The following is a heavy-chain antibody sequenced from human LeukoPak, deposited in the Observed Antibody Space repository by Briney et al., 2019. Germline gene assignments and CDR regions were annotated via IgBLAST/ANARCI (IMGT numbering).Heavy chain of an antibody. CDR3: ARGVYDSSGYYSYFDY. J-gene: IGHJ4*02. Sequence: GGSLRLSCAASGFTFSSYDMHWVRQATGKGLEWVSAIGTAGDPYYPGSVKGRFTISRENAKNSSYLQMNSLRAGDTAVYYCARGVYDSSGYYSYFDYWGQGTLVTVSS. CDR2: IGTAGDP. D-gene: IGHD3-22*01. CDR1: GFTFSSYD. V-gene: IGHV3-13*05.